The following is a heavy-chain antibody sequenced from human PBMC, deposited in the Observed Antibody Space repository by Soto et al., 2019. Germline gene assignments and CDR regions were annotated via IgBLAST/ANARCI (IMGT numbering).Heavy chain of an antibody. CDR3: ASSYGTSWYGDY. Sequence: APVKLSCKASGYTFTGYYIHWVRQAPGQGLEWMGWINPNSGGTNYAQKFQGWVTMTRDTSISTAYMELSRLRSDDTAVYYCASSYGTSWYGDYWGQGNLVTVSS. CDR2: INPNSGGT. V-gene: IGHV1-2*04. D-gene: IGHD6-13*01. J-gene: IGHJ4*02. CDR1: GYTFTGYY.